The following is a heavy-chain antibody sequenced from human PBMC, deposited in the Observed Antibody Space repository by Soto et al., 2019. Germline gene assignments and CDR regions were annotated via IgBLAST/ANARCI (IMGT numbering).Heavy chain of an antibody. CDR1: GGSFSGYY. V-gene: IGHV4-34*01. Sequence: SETLSLTCAVYGGSFSGYYWSWIRQPPGKGLEWIGEINHSGSTNYNPSLKSRVTISVDTYRNQFSLRLSSVTAADTAVYYCAREGNYDYVWGSYTLADYWGQGTLVTV. D-gene: IGHD3-16*01. J-gene: IGHJ4*02. CDR3: AREGNYDYVWGSYTLADY. CDR2: INHSGST.